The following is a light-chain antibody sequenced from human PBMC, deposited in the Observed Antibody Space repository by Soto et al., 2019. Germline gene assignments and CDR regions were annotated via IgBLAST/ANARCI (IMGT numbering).Light chain of an antibody. CDR2: GAS. CDR1: QSISNW. CDR3: QHYNGH. Sequence: DIQMTQSPSALSASVGDRVTITCRASQSISNWLAWYQQKPGRAPKVLIHGASSLGVGVPSRFSGSGSGTEFTLTISTLQPDHFATYYCQHYNGHFGPGTKVDIK. V-gene: IGKV1-5*01. J-gene: IGKJ3*01.